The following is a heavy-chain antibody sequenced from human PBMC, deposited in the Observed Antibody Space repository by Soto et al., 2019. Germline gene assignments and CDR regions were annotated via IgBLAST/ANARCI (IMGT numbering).Heavy chain of an antibody. CDR3: ASVSGSYQRLGVFDI. V-gene: IGHV1-18*01. J-gene: IGHJ3*02. CDR2: ISAYNGNT. CDR1: GYTFTSYG. D-gene: IGHD1-26*01. Sequence: GASVKVSCKASGYTFTSYGISWVRQAPGQGLEWMGWISAYNGNTNYAQKLQGRVTMTTDTSTSTAYMELRSLRSDDAAVYYCASVSGSYQRLGVFDIWGKGTMVTVSS.